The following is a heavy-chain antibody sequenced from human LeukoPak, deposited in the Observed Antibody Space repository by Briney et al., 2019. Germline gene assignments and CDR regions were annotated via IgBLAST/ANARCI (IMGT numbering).Heavy chain of an antibody. Sequence: SETLSLTCAVYGASFSDYYWWSWIRQPPGKGLEWIGKISNSGNAKYAPSLKSRVTKSLVTSKNQFSLKVNSLTAADTAVYYCARAPAVDGNYYYYFGLDVWGQGTTVTVSS. CDR1: GASFSDYY. D-gene: IGHD2-2*01. CDR3: ARAPAVDGNYYYYFGLDV. J-gene: IGHJ6*02. CDR2: ISNSGNA. V-gene: IGHV4-34*01.